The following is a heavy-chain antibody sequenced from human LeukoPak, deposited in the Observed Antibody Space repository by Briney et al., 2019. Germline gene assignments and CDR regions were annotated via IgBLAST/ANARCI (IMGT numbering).Heavy chain of an antibody. CDR3: TTAFYDYVWGSYRYTPLDY. Sequence: PGGSLRLSCAASGFTFSSYAMSWVRQAPGKGLEWVGRIKSKTDGGTTDYAAPVKGRFTISRDDSKNTLYLQMNSLKTEDTAVYYCTTAFYDYVWGSYRYTPLDYWGQGTLVTVSS. J-gene: IGHJ4*02. CDR1: GFTFSSYA. CDR2: IKSKTDGGTT. D-gene: IGHD3-16*02. V-gene: IGHV3-15*01.